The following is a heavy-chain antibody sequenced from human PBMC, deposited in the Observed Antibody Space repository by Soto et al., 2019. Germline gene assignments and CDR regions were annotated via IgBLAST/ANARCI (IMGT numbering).Heavy chain of an antibody. D-gene: IGHD2-15*01. CDR1: GGTFSSYA. Sequence: QVQRVQSGAEVKKPGSSVKVSCKASGGTFSSYAISWVRQAPGQGLEWMGGIIPIFGTANYAQKFQGRVTITADESTSTAYMELSSLRSEDTAVYYCARDRTRYCSGGSCYWFDPWGQGTLVTVSS. CDR2: IIPIFGTA. J-gene: IGHJ5*02. V-gene: IGHV1-69*01. CDR3: ARDRTRYCSGGSCYWFDP.